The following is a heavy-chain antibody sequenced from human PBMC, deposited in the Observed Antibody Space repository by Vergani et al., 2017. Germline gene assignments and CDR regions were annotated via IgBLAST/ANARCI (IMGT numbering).Heavy chain of an antibody. V-gene: IGHV4-59*02. J-gene: IGHJ5*02. D-gene: IGHD6-13*01. CDR1: GVSVTDYN. Sequence: QAQLQESGPGLVKPSETLSLTCHVFGVSVTDYNCNWIRQAPGKGLEWSGSLSTTGGATHASHNPSLKSRVSISVDTSKSHFSLRLTSVTAADSAIYYCAGDTHSWQRADRWGQGLLVSVSS. CDR3: AGDTHSWQRADR. CDR2: LSTTGGA.